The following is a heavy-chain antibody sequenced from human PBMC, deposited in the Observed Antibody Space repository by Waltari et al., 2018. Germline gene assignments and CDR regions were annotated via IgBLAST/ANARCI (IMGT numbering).Heavy chain of an antibody. CDR2: IRSKPNNYAT. CDR1: GFTFSGPT. CDR3: TGGAVTGTDF. J-gene: IGHJ4*02. Sequence: EVQVVESGGGLVQPGGSLKLSCATSGFTFSGPTIHWVRQTSGKGLEWIGLIRSKPNNYATRYTASVEGRFTISRDDSENTAYLQMSSLMTEDTAVYYCTGGAVTGTDFWGQGTLVTVSS. V-gene: IGHV3-73*01. D-gene: IGHD6-13*01.